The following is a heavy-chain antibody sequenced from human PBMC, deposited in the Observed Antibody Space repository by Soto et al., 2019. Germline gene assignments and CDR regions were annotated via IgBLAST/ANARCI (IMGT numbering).Heavy chain of an antibody. Sequence: PGGSLRLSCAASGFTFSSYAMSWVRQAPGKGLEWVSAISGSGGSTYYADSVKGRFTISRDNSKNTLYLQMDSLRAEDTAVYYCAKEVVVVVAANPPPDYWGQGTLVTVSS. J-gene: IGHJ4*02. CDR1: GFTFSSYA. V-gene: IGHV3-23*01. CDR3: AKEVVVVVAANPPPDY. D-gene: IGHD2-15*01. CDR2: ISGSGGST.